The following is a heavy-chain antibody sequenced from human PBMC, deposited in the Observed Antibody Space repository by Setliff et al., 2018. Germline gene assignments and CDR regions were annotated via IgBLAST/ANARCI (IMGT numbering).Heavy chain of an antibody. J-gene: IGHJ3*02. D-gene: IGHD2-2*01. CDR2: ISAYNGYI. V-gene: IGHV1-18*01. CDR1: GYTFSNYG. Sequence: ASVKVSCKASGYTFSNYGISWVRQAPGQGLEWMGWISAYNGYIIYAQKLQGRVTMTTDTSTSTAYMEVRSLRSDDTAVYYCARAPGTVVVPDSRSAFDIWGQGTMVTVSS. CDR3: ARAPGTVVVPDSRSAFDI.